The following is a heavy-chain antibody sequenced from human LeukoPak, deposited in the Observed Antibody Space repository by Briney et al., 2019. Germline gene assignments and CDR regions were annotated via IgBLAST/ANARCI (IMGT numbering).Heavy chain of an antibody. J-gene: IGHJ4*02. V-gene: IGHV1-69*13. CDR3: ASVVNYYDSSGYYPPAFDY. D-gene: IGHD3-22*01. CDR1: GGTFSSYA. Sequence: GASVKISCKASGGTFSSYAISGVRQAPGHRLEWMGGIIPLFGTANYAQKFQGRVTITADESTSTAYMELSSLRSEDTAVYYCASVVNYYDSSGYYPPAFDYWGQGTLVTVSS. CDR2: IIPLFGTA.